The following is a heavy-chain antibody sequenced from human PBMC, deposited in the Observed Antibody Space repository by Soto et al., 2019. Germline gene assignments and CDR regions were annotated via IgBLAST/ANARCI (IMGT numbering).Heavy chain of an antibody. V-gene: IGHV4-31*03. CDR1: SGSISSGGYY. D-gene: IGHD3-3*01. CDR3: ARVVRITIFGVVIAEGMDV. J-gene: IGHJ6*02. CDR2: IYYSGST. Sequence: QVQLQESGPGLVKPSQTLSLTCTVSSGSISSGGYYWSWIRQHPGKGLEWIGYIYYSGSTYYNPSLKSRVTISVDTSKNQFSLKLSSVTAADTAVYYCARVVRITIFGVVIAEGMDVWGQGTTVTVSS.